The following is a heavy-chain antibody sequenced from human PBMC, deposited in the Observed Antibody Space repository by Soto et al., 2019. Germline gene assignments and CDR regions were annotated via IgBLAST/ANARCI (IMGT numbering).Heavy chain of an antibody. J-gene: IGHJ3*02. CDR2: IYYSGST. V-gene: IGHV4-30-4*01. CDR3: ARGRMGAMVRGVIFAFDI. CDR1: GGSISSGDYY. D-gene: IGHD3-10*01. Sequence: SETLSLTCTVSGGSISSGDYYWSWIRQPPGKGLEWIGYIYYSGSTYYNPSLKSRVTISVDTSKNQFSLKLSSVTAADTAVYYCARGRMGAMVRGVIFAFDIWGQGQWSPSPQ.